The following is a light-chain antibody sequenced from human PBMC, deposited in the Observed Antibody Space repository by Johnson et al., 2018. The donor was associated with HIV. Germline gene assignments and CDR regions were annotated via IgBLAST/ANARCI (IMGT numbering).Light chain of an antibody. CDR1: SSNIGNNY. V-gene: IGLV1-51*01. Sequence: QSVLTQPPSVSAAPGQKVTISCSGSSSNIGNNYVSWYQQVPGTAPKLLIYDNDERPSGIPDRFSGSKSGASATLGITGLQTGDEAYYYCGTWDSSLSAYVFGTGTKVTVL. CDR3: GTWDSSLSAYV. J-gene: IGLJ1*01. CDR2: DND.